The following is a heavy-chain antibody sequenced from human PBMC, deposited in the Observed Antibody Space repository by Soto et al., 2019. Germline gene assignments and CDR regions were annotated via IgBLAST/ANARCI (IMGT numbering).Heavy chain of an antibody. V-gene: IGHV1-8*01. D-gene: IGHD3-3*01. J-gene: IGHJ5*02. CDR2: MNPNSGNT. Sequence: VSVKVSCKASGYTFTSYDINWVRQATGQGLEWMGWMNPNSGNTGYAQKFQGRVTMTRNTSISTAYMELSSLRSEDTAMYYCARGLEWSWSLDPWGQGTLVT. CDR1: GYTFTSYD. CDR3: ARGLEWSWSLDP.